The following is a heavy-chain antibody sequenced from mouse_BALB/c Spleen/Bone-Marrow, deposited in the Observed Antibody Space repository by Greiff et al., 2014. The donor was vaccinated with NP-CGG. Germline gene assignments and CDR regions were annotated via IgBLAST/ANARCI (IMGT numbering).Heavy chain of an antibody. V-gene: IGHV1S30*01. Sequence: VQLQQSGPELVKPGPSVKISCKASGYSFTGYYMHWVKQSHGKSLEWIGVINPYNGGTSYNQKFNGKATLTVDTSSSTAFMELHSLTSEDSLVYYCARQLYGNYAYWGQGTLVTVSA. CDR3: ARQLYGNYAY. CDR2: INPYNGGT. D-gene: IGHD2-10*02. CDR1: GYSFTGYY. J-gene: IGHJ3*01.